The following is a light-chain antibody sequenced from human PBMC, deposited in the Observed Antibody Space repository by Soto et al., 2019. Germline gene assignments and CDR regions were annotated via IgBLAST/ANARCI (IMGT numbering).Light chain of an antibody. CDR3: SSYTSSSTSLYV. J-gene: IGLJ1*01. Sequence: QSVLTQPASVSGSPGQSITISCTGTSSDVGGYNYVSWYQQHPGKAPKLMIYDVSNRPSGVSNRFSGSKSGNTASLTISGLQAEDEADYYCSSYTSSSTSLYVFGTRTKVTVL. CDR2: DVS. V-gene: IGLV2-14*01. CDR1: SSDVGGYNY.